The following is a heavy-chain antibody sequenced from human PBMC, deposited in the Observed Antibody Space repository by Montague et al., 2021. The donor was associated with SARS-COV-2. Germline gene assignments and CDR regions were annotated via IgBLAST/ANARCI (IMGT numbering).Heavy chain of an antibody. CDR2: IYHSGTT. D-gene: IGHD5-18*01. CDR1: GVSISSAGYS. J-gene: IGHJ4*02. V-gene: IGHV4-30-2*01. Sequence: TLSLTCTVSGVSISSAGYSWCWIRQPPGKLLEWIGYIYHSGTTYYNPSLKSRVTISVDRSKNQFSLMLTSVTAADTAVYYCARVVSVPNARGYSYGHLTSITGSNYFDYWGQGTLVTVSS. CDR3: ARVVSVPNARGYSYGHLTSITGSNYFDY.